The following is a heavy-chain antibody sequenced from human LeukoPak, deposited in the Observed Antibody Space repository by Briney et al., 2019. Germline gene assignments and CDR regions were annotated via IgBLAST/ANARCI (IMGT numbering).Heavy chain of an antibody. D-gene: IGHD6-13*01. Sequence: GGSLRLSCAASGFTFSDYYVSWIRQAPGKGLEWLSYMGSSDTTRYYADSVKGRFTISRDNAENSLYLQINSLRAEDTAVYYCARDYSSSWYWNYWGQGTLVTVSS. CDR3: ARDYSSSWYWNY. V-gene: IGHV3-11*01. J-gene: IGHJ4*02. CDR1: GFTFSDYY. CDR2: MGSSDTTR.